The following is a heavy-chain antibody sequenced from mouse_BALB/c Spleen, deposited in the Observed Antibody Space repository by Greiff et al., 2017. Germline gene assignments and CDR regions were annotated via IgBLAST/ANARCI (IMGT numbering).Heavy chain of an antibody. CDR3: ARHGGNTAWFAY. CDR1: GFTFSSYT. J-gene: IGHJ3*01. Sequence: DVKLVESGGGLVQPGGSLKLSCAASGFTFSSYTMSWVRQTPEKRLEWVAYISNGGGSTYYPDTVKGRFTISRDNAKNTLYLQMSSLKSEDTAMYYCARHGGNTAWFAYWGQGTLVTVSA. D-gene: IGHD2-1*01. V-gene: IGHV5-12-2*01. CDR2: ISNGGGST.